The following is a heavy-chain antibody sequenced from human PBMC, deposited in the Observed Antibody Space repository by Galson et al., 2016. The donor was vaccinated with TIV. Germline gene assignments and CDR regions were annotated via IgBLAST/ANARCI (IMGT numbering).Heavy chain of an antibody. CDR3: AKDPRIYGDYLLAYFDY. CDR1: GFSFHDYG. Sequence: SLRLSCAASGFSFHDYGMHWVRQAPGKGLEWVSGISSNSIYLGYANSVKGRFTISRDNAKSSLFLQMNSLRPEDTAVYYCAKDPRIYGDYLLAYFDYWGQGTLVSVSS. V-gene: IGHV3-9*01. CDR2: ISSNSIYL. D-gene: IGHD4-17*01. J-gene: IGHJ4*02.